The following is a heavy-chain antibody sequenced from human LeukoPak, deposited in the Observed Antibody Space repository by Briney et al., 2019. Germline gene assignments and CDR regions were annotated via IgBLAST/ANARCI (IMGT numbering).Heavy chain of an antibody. D-gene: IGHD4-17*01. J-gene: IGHJ3*02. V-gene: IGHV1-69*13. Sequence: ASVKVSCKASGGTFSTYTINWVRQAPGQGLEWMGGIIPVFGTADYAQKFQGRVTITADESTNTAYMEMSSLRSEDTALYYCAFRSEDDDYGDDDPFDIWGQGTMVTVSS. CDR1: GGTFSTYT. CDR3: AFRSEDDDYGDDDPFDI. CDR2: IIPVFGTA.